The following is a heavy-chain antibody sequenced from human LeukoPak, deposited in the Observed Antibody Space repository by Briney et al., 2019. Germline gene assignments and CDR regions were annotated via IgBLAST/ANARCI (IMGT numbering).Heavy chain of an antibody. V-gene: IGHV1-18*01. CDR2: ISTYNGNT. CDR3: ARGLQETLAWLKALSAFDI. J-gene: IGHJ3*02. Sequence: ASVKVSCKASGYTFTSYGISWVRQAPGQGLEWMGWISTYNGNTNYAQKLQGRVTMSTDTSTSTGYMELRSLRSDDTAVYYCARGLQETLAWLKALSAFDIWGQGTMVTVSS. CDR1: GYTFTSYG. D-gene: IGHD5-24*01.